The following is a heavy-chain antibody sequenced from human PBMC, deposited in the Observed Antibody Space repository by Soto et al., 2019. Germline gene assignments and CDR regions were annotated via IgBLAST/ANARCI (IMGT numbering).Heavy chain of an antibody. CDR2: INPNSGGT. V-gene: IGHV1-2*02. CDR1: GYTFTGYY. Sequence: ASVKVSCKASGYTFTGYYMHWVRQAPGQGLEWMGWINPNSGGTNYAQKFQGRVTMTRDTSISTAYMELSRLRSDDTAVYYCARGYDFWRGYTLESWFDPWGQGTLVTVSS. D-gene: IGHD3-3*01. CDR3: ARGYDFWRGYTLESWFDP. J-gene: IGHJ5*02.